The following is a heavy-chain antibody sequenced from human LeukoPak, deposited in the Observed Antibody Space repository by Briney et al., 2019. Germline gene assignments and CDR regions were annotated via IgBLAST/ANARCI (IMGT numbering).Heavy chain of an antibody. J-gene: IGHJ4*02. CDR2: MNPSTGDT. CDR3: MRGSLSGSSRDY. Sequence: GASVRVSCKASGYTFTGYDINWVRQAIGQGLEWMGWMNPSTGDTGYAQKFQGRVTMTRNTSVDTAFMELSGLGSEDTAVYYCMRGSLSGSSRDYWGQGTLVTVSS. V-gene: IGHV1-8*01. CDR1: GYTFTGYD. D-gene: IGHD1-26*01.